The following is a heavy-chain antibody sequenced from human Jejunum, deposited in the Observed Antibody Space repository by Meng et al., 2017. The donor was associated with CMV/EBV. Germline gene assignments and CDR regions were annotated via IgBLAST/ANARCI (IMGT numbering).Heavy chain of an antibody. V-gene: IGHV4-59*01. Sequence: VSGGSISSYSWSWVRQSPGKGLEWLGYIHYSESTKYNPSLESRVTMSLDRSRNQFSLRLSSVTAADTAVYFCVRGVSPTEWPLEKWGQGTLVTVSS. CDR3: VRGVSPTEWPLEK. CDR1: GGSISSYS. D-gene: IGHD3-3*01. CDR2: IHYSEST. J-gene: IGHJ4*02.